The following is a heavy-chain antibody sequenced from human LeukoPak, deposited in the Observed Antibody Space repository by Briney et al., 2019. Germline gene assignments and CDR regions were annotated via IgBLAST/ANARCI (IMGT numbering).Heavy chain of an antibody. CDR2: INHSRGT. D-gene: IGHD1-1*01. Sequence: SETLSLTCAVHGGPFSGFYWTWMRQPPGKGPEWIGEINHSRGTGYNPSLRSRVTISQDTSKNQFSLKLTSVTAADTAVYYCARGLGEGYPDSWGQGTLVIVSS. V-gene: IGHV4-34*01. CDR3: ARGLGEGYPDS. CDR1: GGPFSGFY. J-gene: IGHJ4*02.